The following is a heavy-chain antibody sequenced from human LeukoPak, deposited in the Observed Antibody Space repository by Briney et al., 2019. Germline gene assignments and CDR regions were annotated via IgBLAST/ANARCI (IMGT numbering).Heavy chain of an antibody. CDR1: GFTFSGYA. CDR3: ARGQMNYYVSGSYDY. V-gene: IGHV3-23*01. D-gene: IGHD3-10*01. J-gene: IGHJ4*02. CDR2: ISGTGGST. Sequence: GGSLRLSCAASGFTFSGYAMSWVRQAPGKRLEWVSVISGTGGSTYYADSVKGRSTISGDNSQNTLYLQMNTLRADDTAVYYCARGQMNYYVSGSYDYWGQGTLVTVSS.